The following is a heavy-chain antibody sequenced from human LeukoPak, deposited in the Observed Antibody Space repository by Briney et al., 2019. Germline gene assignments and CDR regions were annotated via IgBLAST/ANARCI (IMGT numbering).Heavy chain of an antibody. CDR2: IYTSGST. CDR3: ARESVRFGGRLVDY. D-gene: IGHD2-15*01. J-gene: IGHJ4*02. CDR1: GGSISSYY. V-gene: IGHV4-4*07. Sequence: SETLSLTCTVSGGSISSYYWSWIRQPAGKGLEWIGRIYTSGSTNYNPSLKSRVTMSVDTSKNQFSLKLSSVTAADTAVYYCARESVRFGGRLVDYWGQGTLVTVSS.